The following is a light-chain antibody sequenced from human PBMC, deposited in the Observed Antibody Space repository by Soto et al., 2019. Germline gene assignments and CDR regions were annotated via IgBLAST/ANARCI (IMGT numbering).Light chain of an antibody. CDR2: DDS. V-gene: IGLV3-21*02. CDR1: NIGVKR. J-gene: IGLJ2*01. Sequence: SYVLTQPPSVSVAPGQTARITFGGNNIGVKRVHCYQQKPGQAPVLVVYDDSARPSGIPARVSGSNSGNTATLTVSRGEGGDEADYYCHVWDSGSDQGIVGGGTKLTVL. CDR3: HVWDSGSDQGI.